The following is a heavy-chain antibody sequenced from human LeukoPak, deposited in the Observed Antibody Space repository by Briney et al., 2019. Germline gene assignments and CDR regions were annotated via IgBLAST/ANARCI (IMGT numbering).Heavy chain of an antibody. CDR3: ARAREVGATGNY. Sequence: SETLSLTCTVSGGSISSSSYYWGWIRQPPGKGLEWIGSIYHSGSTYYNPSLKSRVTISVDTSKNQFSLKLSSVTAADTAVYYCARAREVGATGNYWGQGTLVTVSS. J-gene: IGHJ4*02. V-gene: IGHV4-39*07. D-gene: IGHD1-26*01. CDR1: GGSISSSSYY. CDR2: IYHSGST.